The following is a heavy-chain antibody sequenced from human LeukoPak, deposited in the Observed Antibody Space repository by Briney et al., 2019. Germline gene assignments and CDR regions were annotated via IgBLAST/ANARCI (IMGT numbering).Heavy chain of an antibody. D-gene: IGHD3-22*01. Sequence: SETLSLTCTVSGDSISSSGYYYDWIRQPPGKGLEWIGNIYYIGNTWYNPSLKSRVTMSVDTSKNQFSLKLSSVTAADTAVYYCARDGFGYYDSSGYYDYWGQGTLVTVSS. V-gene: IGHV4-39*07. CDR1: GDSISSSGYY. J-gene: IGHJ4*02. CDR2: IYYIGNT. CDR3: ARDGFGYYDSSGYYDY.